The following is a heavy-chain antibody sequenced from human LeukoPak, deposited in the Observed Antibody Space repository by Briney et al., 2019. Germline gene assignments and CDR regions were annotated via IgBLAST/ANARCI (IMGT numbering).Heavy chain of an antibody. CDR2: ISRSGGST. CDR3: AKDQDWPTAMITN. D-gene: IGHD5-18*01. J-gene: IGHJ4*02. V-gene: IGHV3-23*01. Sequence: GGSLRLSCAASGFTFNDYTMSWVRQAPGKGLEWVSAISRSGGSTYYADSVKGRFTISRDNSKNMLYLQMNSLRAEDTAVYYCAKDQDWPTAMITNWGQGTLVTVSS. CDR1: GFTFNDYT.